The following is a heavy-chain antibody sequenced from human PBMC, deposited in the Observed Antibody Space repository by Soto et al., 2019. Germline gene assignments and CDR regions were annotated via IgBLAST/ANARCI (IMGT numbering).Heavy chain of an antibody. J-gene: IGHJ4*02. V-gene: IGHV1-3*01. D-gene: IGHD6-19*01. Sequence: QVQLVQSGAEVKKPGASVKVSCKASGYTFTSYAMHWVRQAPGQRLEWMGWINAGNGNTKYSQKFQGRVTITRDTSASTGYMGRSSLRSEDTAVYYWAGGDRIPVGYWGKEPLATVSS. CDR1: GYTFTSYA. CDR2: INAGNGNT. CDR3: AGGDRIPVGY.